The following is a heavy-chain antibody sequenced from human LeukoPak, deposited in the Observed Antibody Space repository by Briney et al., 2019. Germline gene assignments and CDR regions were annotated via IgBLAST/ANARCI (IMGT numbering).Heavy chain of an antibody. CDR1: GFTFSSYW. J-gene: IGHJ6*02. V-gene: IGHV3-7*03. CDR2: IKQDGSEK. CDR3: ARSGAAGIYYYYYGIDV. Sequence: GGSLRLSCAASGFTFSSYWMNWVRQAPGKGLDWVANIKQDGSEKSYVDSVKGRFTISRDNAKNSLYLQMNSLRAEDTAVYYCARSGAAGIYYYYYGIDVWGQGTTVTVSS. D-gene: IGHD6-13*01.